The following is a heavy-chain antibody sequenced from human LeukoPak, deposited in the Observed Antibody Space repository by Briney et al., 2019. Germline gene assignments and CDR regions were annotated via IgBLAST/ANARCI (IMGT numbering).Heavy chain of an antibody. CDR1: GFAFSESW. J-gene: IGHJ6*02. V-gene: IGHV3-7*01. D-gene: IGHD1-1*01. CDR3: ATYINWVAGDV. Sequence: GGSLRLSCAASGFAFSESWMSWVRQVPGQGLEWVAHINHEGGGIQYVDSVKGRFTISRDNAKGSVYLQMNSLRAEDTAIYHCATYINWVAGDVWGQGTTVIVSS. CDR2: INHEGGGI.